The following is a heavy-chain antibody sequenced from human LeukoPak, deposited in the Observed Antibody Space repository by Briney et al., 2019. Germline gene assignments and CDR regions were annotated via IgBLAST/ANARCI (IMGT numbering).Heavy chain of an antibody. J-gene: IGHJ5*02. D-gene: IGHD6-13*01. CDR1: GGSFSGYY. V-gene: IGHV4-34*01. CDR3: ARGHRGAAAGTWAWFDP. Sequence: SETLSLTCAVYGGSFSGYYWSWIRQPPGKGLEWIGEINHSGSTNYNPSFKSRVTISVDTSKNQFSLKLSSVTAADTAVYYCARGHRGAAAGTWAWFDPWGQGTLVTVSS. CDR2: INHSGST.